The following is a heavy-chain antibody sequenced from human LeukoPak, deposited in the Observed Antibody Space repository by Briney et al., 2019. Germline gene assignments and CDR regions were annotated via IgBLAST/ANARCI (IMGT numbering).Heavy chain of an antibody. CDR3: AREVVVVTAIGGGYYFDY. CDR1: GDSVSSNSAA. Sequence: SQTLSLTCAISGDSVSSNSAAWNWIRQSPSRGLEWLGRTYYRSKWYNDYAVSVKSRITINPDTSKNQFSLQLNSVTPEDTAVYYCAREVVVVTAIGGGYYFDYWGQGTLVTVSS. CDR2: TYYRSKWYN. V-gene: IGHV6-1*01. J-gene: IGHJ4*02. D-gene: IGHD2-21*02.